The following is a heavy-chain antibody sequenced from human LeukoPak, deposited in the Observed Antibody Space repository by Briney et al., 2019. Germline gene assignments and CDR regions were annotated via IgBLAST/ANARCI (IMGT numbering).Heavy chain of an antibody. V-gene: IGHV4-34*01. CDR2: INHSGST. CDR1: GGSFSGYY. D-gene: IGHD1-26*01. Sequence: PSETLSLTCAVYGGSFSGYYWSWIRQPPGKGLEWIGEINHSGSTNYNPSLKSRVTISVDTSENQFSLKLSSVTAADTAVYYCARGPGGVPLWGRGTLVTVSS. J-gene: IGHJ2*01. CDR3: ARGPGGVPL.